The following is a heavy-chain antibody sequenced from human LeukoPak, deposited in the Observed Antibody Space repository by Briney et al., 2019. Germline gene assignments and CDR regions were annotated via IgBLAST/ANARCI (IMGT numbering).Heavy chain of an antibody. J-gene: IGHJ6*02. CDR2: INHSGST. CDR1: GGSFSGYY. CDR3: ARGIVVVPAALNYYGMDV. V-gene: IGHV4-34*01. D-gene: IGHD2-2*01. Sequence: SETLSLTCAVYGGSFSGYYWSWIRQPPGKGLEWIGEINHSGSTNYNPSLKSRVTISVDTFKNQFSLKLSSVTAADTAVYYCARGIVVVPAALNYYGMDVWGQGTTVTVSS.